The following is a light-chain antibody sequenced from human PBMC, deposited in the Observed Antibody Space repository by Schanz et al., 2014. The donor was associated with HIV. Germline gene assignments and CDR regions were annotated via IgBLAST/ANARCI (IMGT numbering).Light chain of an antibody. Sequence: DIQMTQSPSTLPASVGDRVTITCRASQSVSYWLAWYQQRPGKAPRLLIYKASRLEDGVPSRFSGSGYGTEFTLTISSLQPDDFATYYCQQGDTFPTFGQGTKLEI. CDR2: KAS. CDR1: QSVSYW. J-gene: IGKJ2*01. V-gene: IGKV1-5*03. CDR3: QQGDTFPT.